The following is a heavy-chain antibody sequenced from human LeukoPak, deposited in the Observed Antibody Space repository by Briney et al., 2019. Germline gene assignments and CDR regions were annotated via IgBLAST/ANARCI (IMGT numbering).Heavy chain of an antibody. D-gene: IGHD6-6*01. J-gene: IGHJ4*02. CDR1: GFTFSSYS. Sequence: GGSLRLSCAASGFTFSSYSMNWVRQAPGKGLEWVSSISSSSSYIYYADSVKGRFTISRDNAKNSLYLQMNSLRAEDTAVYYCARRDSSSSGVDYWGQGTLGTVST. CDR3: ARRDSSSSGVDY. V-gene: IGHV3-21*01. CDR2: ISSSSSYI.